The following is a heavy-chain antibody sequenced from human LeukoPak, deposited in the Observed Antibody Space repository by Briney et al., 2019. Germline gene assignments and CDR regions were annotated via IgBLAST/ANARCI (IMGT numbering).Heavy chain of an antibody. J-gene: IGHJ2*01. D-gene: IGHD6-19*01. CDR2: INHSGST. CDR3: VRGGGSGRLLGYFDL. CDR1: GGSFSGYY. V-gene: IGHV4-34*01. Sequence: SETLSLICAVYGGSFSGYYWSWIRQPPGKGLEWIGEINHSGSTNYNPSLKSRVTISVDTSKNQFSLKLSSVTAADTAVYYCVRGGGSGRLLGYFDLWGRGTLVTVSS.